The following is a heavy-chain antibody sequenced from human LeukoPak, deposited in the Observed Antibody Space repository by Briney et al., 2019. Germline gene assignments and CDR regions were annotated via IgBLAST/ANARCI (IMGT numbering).Heavy chain of an antibody. CDR1: GFTFSSYW. V-gene: IGHV3-48*04. CDR3: ARVGSSWNYDY. J-gene: IGHJ4*02. Sequence: GGSLRLSCAASGFTFSSYWMHWVRQAPGKGLEWVSYISSSGSTIYYADSVKGRLTISRDNAKNSLYLQMNSLRAEDTAVYYCARVGSSWNYDYWGQGTLVTVSS. CDR2: ISSSGSTI. D-gene: IGHD6-13*01.